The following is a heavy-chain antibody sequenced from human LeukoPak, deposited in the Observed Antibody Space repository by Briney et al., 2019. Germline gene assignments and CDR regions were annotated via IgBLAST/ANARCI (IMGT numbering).Heavy chain of an antibody. CDR3: AREIAMIRGIINPFDY. V-gene: IGHV6-1*01. Sequence: ASQTLPLTCAISGDSVSSNSAAWNWIRQSPSRGLEWLARTYYRSKWYNDYAVSVKSRITINPDTSKNQFSLQLNSVTPEDTAVYFCAREIAMIRGIINPFDYWDQGTVVTVSS. J-gene: IGHJ4*02. D-gene: IGHD3-10*01. CDR1: GDSVSSNSAA. CDR2: TYYRSKWYN.